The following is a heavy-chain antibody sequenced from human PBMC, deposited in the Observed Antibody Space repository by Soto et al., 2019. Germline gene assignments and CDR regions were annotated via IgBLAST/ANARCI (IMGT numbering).Heavy chain of an antibody. CDR2: ISSSSSYI. Sequence: EVQLVESGGGLVKPGGSLRLSCAASGFTFNSYSMNWVRQAPGKGLEWVSSISSSSSYIYYADSVKGRFTISRDNAKNTLYLQMNSLRAEHTAMYYCARAMEYCSSTSCYPWFDPWGQGTLVTVSS. CDR3: ARAMEYCSSTSCYPWFDP. V-gene: IGHV3-21*01. J-gene: IGHJ5*02. D-gene: IGHD2-2*01. CDR1: GFTFNSYS.